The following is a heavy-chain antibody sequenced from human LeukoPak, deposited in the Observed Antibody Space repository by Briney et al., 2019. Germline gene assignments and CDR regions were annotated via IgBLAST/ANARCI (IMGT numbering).Heavy chain of an antibody. D-gene: IGHD3-22*01. CDR3: ARNRGATGFYWVDY. V-gene: IGHV3-30-3*01. CDR2: ISYDGTNE. Sequence: GGSLRLSCAAAGVTFSNYAMHWVRQAPGKGLEWVAVISYDGTNEYYADSVKGRFTISRDNSKNTLYLQMDSLRVEDTAVYYCARNRGATGFYWVDYWGQGTLVSVSS. CDR1: GVTFSNYA. J-gene: IGHJ4*02.